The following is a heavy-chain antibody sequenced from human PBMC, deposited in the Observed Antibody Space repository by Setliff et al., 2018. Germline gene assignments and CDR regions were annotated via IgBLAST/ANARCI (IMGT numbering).Heavy chain of an antibody. CDR1: GFTFSNYY. J-gene: IGHJ4*02. Sequence: GGSLRLSCAASGFTFSNYYMTWIRQAPGKGLEWISYIHDSGNPTYYADSVKGRFTVSRDNAKNSLYLQMNSLRAEDTAVYYCARVGWELIRYFDYWGQGTLVTVSS. D-gene: IGHD3-16*01. V-gene: IGHV3-11*04. CDR2: IHDSGNPT. CDR3: ARVGWELIRYFDY.